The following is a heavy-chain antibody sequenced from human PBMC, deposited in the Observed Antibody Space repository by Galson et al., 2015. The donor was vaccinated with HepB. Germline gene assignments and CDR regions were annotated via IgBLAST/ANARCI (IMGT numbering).Heavy chain of an antibody. CDR3: AKDSLGYCSGGSCHFDY. V-gene: IGHV3-23*01. J-gene: IGHJ4*02. CDR1: GFTFSSYA. CDR2: ISGSGGST. D-gene: IGHD2-15*01. Sequence: SLRLSCAASGFTFSSYAMSWVRQAPGKGLEWVSSISGSGGSTYYADSAKGRFTVSRDNSKNTLYLQMNSLRAEDTAVYYCAKDSLGYCSGGSCHFDYWGQGTLVTVSS.